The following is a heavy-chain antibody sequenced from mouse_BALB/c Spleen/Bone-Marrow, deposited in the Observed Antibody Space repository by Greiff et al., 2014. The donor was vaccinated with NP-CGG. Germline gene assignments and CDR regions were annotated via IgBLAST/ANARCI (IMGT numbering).Heavy chain of an antibody. Sequence: VQLQQSEAELVKPGASVKSSCTASGFNIKDTYMHWVKQRPEQGLEWIGRVDPANGNTKYDPKFQGKATITADTSSNTAYLQLSSLTSEDTAVYYCARYRLGTYFDYWGQGTTLTVSS. CDR1: GFNIKDTY. V-gene: IGHV14-3*02. CDR2: VDPANGNT. J-gene: IGHJ2*01. CDR3: ARYRLGTYFDY. D-gene: IGHD2-14*01.